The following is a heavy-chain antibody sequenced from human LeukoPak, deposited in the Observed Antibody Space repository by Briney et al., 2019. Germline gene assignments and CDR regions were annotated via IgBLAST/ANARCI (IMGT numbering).Heavy chain of an antibody. CDR3: ARNKINTVTTGWYFDL. CDR2: VSIGGSFI. D-gene: IGHD4-17*01. CDR1: RFTFSSYG. J-gene: IGHJ2*01. Sequence: GGSLRLSCAASRFTFSSYGMNWVRQASGKGLEWVSFVSIGGSFIYYADSVKGRFTISRDDAKNSLYLQMNSLTAEDTAEYYCARNKINTVTTGWYFDLWGRGTLVSVSS. V-gene: IGHV3-21*01.